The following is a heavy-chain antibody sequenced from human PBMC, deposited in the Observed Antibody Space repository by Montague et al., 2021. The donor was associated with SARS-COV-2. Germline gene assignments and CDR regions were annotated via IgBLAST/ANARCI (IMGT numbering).Heavy chain of an antibody. J-gene: IGHJ6*02. V-gene: IGHV4-4*02. Sequence: SETLSLTCVVSGDSISTDNWWTWVRLPPGKGLEWVGEIYHSGSTNYNPSLKSRVTISVDTSKNQFSLKLSSVTAADTAVYYCARVRYYGSGTSLGMDVWGQGTTVTGSS. D-gene: IGHD3-10*01. CDR2: IYHSGST. CDR1: GDSISTDNW. CDR3: ARVRYYGSGTSLGMDV.